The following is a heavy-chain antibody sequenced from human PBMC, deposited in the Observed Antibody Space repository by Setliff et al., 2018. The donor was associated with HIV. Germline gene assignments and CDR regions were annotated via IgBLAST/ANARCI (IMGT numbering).Heavy chain of an antibody. CDR2: IEHDGSNR. CDR3: ARDRYSGSSTDY. CDR1: GRTFKISD. J-gene: IGHJ4*02. D-gene: IGHD1-26*01. V-gene: IGHV3-30*02. Sequence: GGSLRLSCAASGRTFKISDMHWVRQAPGKGLEWVAFIEHDGSNRQHVDSAKGRFTISRDNSKNTLYLQMNSLRAEDTAVYYCARDRYSGSSTDYWGQGTLVTVSS.